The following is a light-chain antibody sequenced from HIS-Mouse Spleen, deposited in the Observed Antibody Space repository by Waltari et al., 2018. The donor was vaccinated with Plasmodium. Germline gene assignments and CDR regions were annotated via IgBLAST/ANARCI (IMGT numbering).Light chain of an antibody. V-gene: IGLV3-10*01. CDR2: EDS. CDR3: YSTDSSGNHRV. J-gene: IGLJ3*02. Sequence: SYELTQPPSVSVSPGQTARTTCFGDELPKKIAYWYKQKSGQAPVLFIYEDSKRPSGRPERFSGSSSGTMATFTISGAQVEDEADYYCYSTDSSGNHRVFGGGTKLTVL. CDR1: ELPKKI.